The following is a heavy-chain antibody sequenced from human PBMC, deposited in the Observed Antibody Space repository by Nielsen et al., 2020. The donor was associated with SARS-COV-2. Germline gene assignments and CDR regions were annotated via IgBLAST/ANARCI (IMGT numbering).Heavy chain of an antibody. D-gene: IGHD6-19*01. CDR2: ISSSGSYT. J-gene: IGHJ6*02. CDR3: ARDGIAVAGTLTYYYYYYGMDV. Sequence: WIRQPPGKGLEWVSYISSSGSYTNYADSVKGRFTISRDNAKNSLYLQMNSLRAEDTAVYYCARDGIAVAGTLTYYYYYYGMDVWGQGTTVTVSS. V-gene: IGHV3-11*06.